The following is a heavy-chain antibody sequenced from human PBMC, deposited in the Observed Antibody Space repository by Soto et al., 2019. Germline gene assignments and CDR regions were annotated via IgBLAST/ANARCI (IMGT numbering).Heavy chain of an antibody. CDR1: GFTFRTYW. V-gene: IGHV3-74*01. D-gene: IGHD2-2*01. Sequence: EVQLVESGGGLVQPGGSLRLSCAASGFTFRTYWMHLSRQVPGKGLAWVSRINSDASHTYYADTVTGRFTISRANAKNTLQCEMNSLSAEETAVYSCVRDGHCITSSCYGNWFDPWGQGTLVTVSS. CDR3: VRDGHCITSSCYGNWFDP. CDR2: INSDASHT. J-gene: IGHJ5*02.